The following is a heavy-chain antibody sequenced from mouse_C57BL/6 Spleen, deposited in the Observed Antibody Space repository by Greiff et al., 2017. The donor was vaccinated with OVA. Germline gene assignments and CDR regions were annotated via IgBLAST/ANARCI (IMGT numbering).Heavy chain of an antibody. J-gene: IGHJ2*01. CDR3: ARRIYGYYCDD. Sequence: QVQLQQPGAELVKPGASVKMSCKASGYTFTSSWITWVKQRPGQGLEWIGDIYPGSGSTNYNETFTCKATLTVDTSSSTAYMQLSSLTSEDAAVYYCARRIYGYYCDDWGQGTTLTVAS. V-gene: IGHV1-55*01. D-gene: IGHD1-1*02. CDR1: GYTFTSSW. CDR2: IYPGSGST.